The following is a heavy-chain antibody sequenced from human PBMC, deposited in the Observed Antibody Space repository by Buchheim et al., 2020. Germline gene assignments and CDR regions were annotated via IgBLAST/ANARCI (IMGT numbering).Heavy chain of an antibody. D-gene: IGHD6-19*01. V-gene: IGHV3-48*02. CDR2: ISSSSSTI. CDR3: ARVRSSAWGFDY. CDR1: RFTFSNYN. Sequence: EVQLVESGGGFVQPGGSLRLSCAASRFTFSNYNMNWVRQAPGTGLEWVSYISSSSSTIYYADSVKGRFTISRDNANSSLYLQMNSLTDEDTAVYYCARVRSSAWGFDYWGQGTL. J-gene: IGHJ4*02.